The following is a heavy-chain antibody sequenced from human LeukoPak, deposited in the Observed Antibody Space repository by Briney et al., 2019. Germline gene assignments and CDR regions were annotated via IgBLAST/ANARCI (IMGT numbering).Heavy chain of an antibody. J-gene: IGHJ6*02. V-gene: IGHV4-59*01. CDR2: IYYSGST. Sequence: PSETLSLTCTVSGGSISSYYWSWIRQPPGKGLEWIGYIYYSGSTNYNPSLKSRVTISVDTSKNQFSLKLSSVTAADTAVYYCARERRKYGMDVWGQGTTVTVSS. CDR3: ARERRKYGMDV. CDR1: GGSISSYY.